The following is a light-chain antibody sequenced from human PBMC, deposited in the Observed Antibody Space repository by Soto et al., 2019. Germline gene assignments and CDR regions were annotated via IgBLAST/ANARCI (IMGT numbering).Light chain of an antibody. CDR3: QQYDTSPLT. CDR1: QSVSSNF. J-gene: IGKJ4*01. CDR2: GAS. Sequence: EIVLTQSPGTLSFSPGERATLSCRASQSVSSNFLAWYQQKPGQAPRLLIYGASSRATGIPDRFSGSGSGTDFTLTISRLEPEDFAVYYCQQYDTSPLTFGGGTKVDIQ. V-gene: IGKV3-20*01.